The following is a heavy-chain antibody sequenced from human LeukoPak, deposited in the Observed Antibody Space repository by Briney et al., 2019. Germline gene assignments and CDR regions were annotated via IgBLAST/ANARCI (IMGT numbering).Heavy chain of an antibody. CDR2: IYHSGST. V-gene: IGHV4-38-2*01. CDR3: ARGRRDGYNRKYYFDY. D-gene: IGHD5-24*01. CDR1: GNSFSSGYY. Sequence: SETLSLTCAVTGNSFSSGYYWGWIRQPPGKGLEWIGSIYHSGSTYYNPSLRSRVTISVDTSKNQFSLKLSSVTAADTAVYYCARGRRDGYNRKYYFDYWGQGTLVTVSS. J-gene: IGHJ4*02.